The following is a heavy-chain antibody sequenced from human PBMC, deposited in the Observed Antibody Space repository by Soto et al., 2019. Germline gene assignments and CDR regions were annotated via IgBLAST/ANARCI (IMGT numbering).Heavy chain of an antibody. J-gene: IGHJ4*02. V-gene: IGHV3-15*05. CDR1: GFIFRDAW. D-gene: IGHD2-21*01. Sequence: EVQLEESGGGWAKPGGSIRLSCAASGFIFRDAWISWVRQAPGKGLEWIGRVKSKSEGGTTDYAALVKGRFTVSRDYSINTVSLQMDSLKMEDTAVYFCVAGSPFEYWGQGTLVTVSS. CDR2: VKSKSEGGTT. CDR3: VAGSPFEY.